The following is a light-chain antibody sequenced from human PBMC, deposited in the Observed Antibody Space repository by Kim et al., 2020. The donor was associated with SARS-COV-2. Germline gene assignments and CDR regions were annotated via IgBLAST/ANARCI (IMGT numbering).Light chain of an antibody. V-gene: IGKV3D-11*01. CDR2: DAS. Sequence: PGERATLSCKPSHDISIYLRWYQQKPGLPPRILIFDASTRAPGTPLRFSGSGLGTDFTLTISSLQPEDSAVDYCQQYGHWPLIFGGGTKLEIK. J-gene: IGKJ4*01. CDR1: HDISIY. CDR3: QQYGHWPLI.